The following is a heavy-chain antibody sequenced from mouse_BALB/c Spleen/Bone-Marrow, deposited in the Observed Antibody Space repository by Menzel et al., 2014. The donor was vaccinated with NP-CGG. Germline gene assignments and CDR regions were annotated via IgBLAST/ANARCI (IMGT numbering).Heavy chain of an antibody. Sequence: EVHLVESGGDLVKPGGSLKLSCVASGFTFSSYGMSWVRQTPDKRLEWVATISSGGSSTYYLASVKGRFTISRDNAKSTLYLQMSSLNSEDTAMYYCTRRPLQANSYFDCWGQGTTLTVSS. CDR1: GFTFSSYG. V-gene: IGHV5-6*01. D-gene: IGHD3-2*02. J-gene: IGHJ2*01. CDR2: ISSGGSST. CDR3: TRRPLQANSYFDC.